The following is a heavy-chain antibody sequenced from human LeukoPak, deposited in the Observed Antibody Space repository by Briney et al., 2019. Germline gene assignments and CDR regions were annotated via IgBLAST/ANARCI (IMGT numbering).Heavy chain of an antibody. V-gene: IGHV1-69*02. J-gene: IGHJ4*02. CDR3: ARGIVYGGNTRYFDY. CDR2: IIPILGIA. CDR1: GDTFSSYT. D-gene: IGHD4-23*01. Sequence: SVKVSCKASGDTFSSYTISWVRQAPGQGLEWMGRIIPILGIANYAQKFQGRVTITADKSTSTAYMELSSLRSEDTAVYYCARGIVYGGNTRYFDYWGQGTLVTVSS.